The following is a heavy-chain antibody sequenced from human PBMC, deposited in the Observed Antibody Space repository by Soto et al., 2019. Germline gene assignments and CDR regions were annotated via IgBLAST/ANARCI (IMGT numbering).Heavy chain of an antibody. CDR1: GFTFSSYS. Sequence: GGSLRLSCAASGFTFSSYSMNWVRQAPGKGLEWVSYISSSSSTIYYADSVKGRFTISRDNAKNSLYLQMNSLRDEDTAVYYCARDRMVRGDPDPTYYYYYGMDVWGQGTTVTVSS. CDR3: ARDRMVRGDPDPTYYYYYGMDV. J-gene: IGHJ6*02. V-gene: IGHV3-48*02. D-gene: IGHD3-10*01. CDR2: ISSSSSTI.